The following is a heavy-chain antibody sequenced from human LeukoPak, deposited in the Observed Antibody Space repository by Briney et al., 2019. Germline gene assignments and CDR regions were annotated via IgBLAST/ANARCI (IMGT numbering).Heavy chain of an antibody. CDR3: ARLRGHTYGAPAY. Sequence: SETLSLTCTVSGGSISSSSYYWGWIRQPPGKGLEWIGSIYYSGDTYYNPSLKSRVTISVDTSNNQFSLKLSSVTAADTAVYYCARLRGHTYGAPAYWGQGTLVTVSS. CDR2: IYYSGDT. J-gene: IGHJ4*02. V-gene: IGHV4-39*01. CDR1: GGSISSSSYY. D-gene: IGHD5-18*01.